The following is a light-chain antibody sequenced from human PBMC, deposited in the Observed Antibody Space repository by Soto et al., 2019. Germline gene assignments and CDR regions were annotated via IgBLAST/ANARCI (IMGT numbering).Light chain of an antibody. CDR2: GAS. Sequence: EIVLTQSPGTLSLSPGERATLSCRASQSVSSSYLAWYQQKPGQAPRLLIYGASSRATGIPDRFSGSGSGTDFTLPISRLEPEDFAVYYCQQYGSSPLTFGGGTKLEIK. J-gene: IGKJ4*01. CDR1: QSVSSSY. CDR3: QQYGSSPLT. V-gene: IGKV3-20*01.